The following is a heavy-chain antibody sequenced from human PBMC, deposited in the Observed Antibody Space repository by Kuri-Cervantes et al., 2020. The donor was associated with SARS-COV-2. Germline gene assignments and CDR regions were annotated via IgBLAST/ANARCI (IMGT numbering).Heavy chain of an antibody. CDR2: IYSGGST. V-gene: IGHV3-66*01. D-gene: IGHD2-2*02. Sequence: GESLKISCAASGFTFSSFAMSWVRQAPGKGLEWVSLIYSGGSTYYADSVKGRFTISRDNSKNTLYLQMNSLRAEDTAVYYCARDLANCSDTSCYNFGLWGQGTLVTVSS. CDR3: ARDLANCSDTSCYNFGL. J-gene: IGHJ4*02. CDR1: GFTFSSFA.